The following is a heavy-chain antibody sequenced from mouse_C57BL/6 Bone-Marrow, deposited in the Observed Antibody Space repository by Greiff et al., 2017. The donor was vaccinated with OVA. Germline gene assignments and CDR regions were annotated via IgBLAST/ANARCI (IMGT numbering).Heavy chain of an antibody. Sequence: VQLQQSGPELVKPGASVKISCKASGYAFSSSWMNWVKQRPGKGLEWIGRIYPGDGDTNYNGKFKGKATLTADKSSSTAYMQLSSLTSEDSAVYFCARPYYSNYGAMDYWGQGTSVTVSS. CDR2: IYPGDGDT. CDR1: GYAFSSSW. CDR3: ARPYYSNYGAMDY. V-gene: IGHV1-82*01. D-gene: IGHD2-5*01. J-gene: IGHJ4*01.